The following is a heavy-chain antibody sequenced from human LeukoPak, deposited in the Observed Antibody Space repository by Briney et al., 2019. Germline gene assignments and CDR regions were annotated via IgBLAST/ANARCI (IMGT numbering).Heavy chain of an antibody. Sequence: GGSLRLSCAASGFTFSDYYISWIRQAPGKGLEWVSAISGSGGSTYYADSVKGRFTISRDNSKNTLYLQMNSLRAEDTAVYYCAKGDYYDSSGPWGYWGQGTLVTVSS. CDR3: AKGDYYDSSGPWGY. CDR2: ISGSGGST. CDR1: GFTFSDYY. J-gene: IGHJ4*02. V-gene: IGHV3-23*01. D-gene: IGHD3-22*01.